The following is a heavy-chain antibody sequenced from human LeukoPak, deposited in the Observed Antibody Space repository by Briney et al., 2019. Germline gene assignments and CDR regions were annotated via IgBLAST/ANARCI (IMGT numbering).Heavy chain of an antibody. CDR2: MNPNSGNT. Sequence: ASVKVSCKASGYTFTSYDINWVRQATGQGLEWMGWMNPNSGNTGYAQKFQGRVTITRNTSISTAYMELSSLRSEDTAVYYCATNGLDGGVWFDPWGQGTLVTVSS. CDR3: ATNGLDGGVWFDP. J-gene: IGHJ5*02. D-gene: IGHD5-24*01. CDR1: GYTFTSYD. V-gene: IGHV1-8*03.